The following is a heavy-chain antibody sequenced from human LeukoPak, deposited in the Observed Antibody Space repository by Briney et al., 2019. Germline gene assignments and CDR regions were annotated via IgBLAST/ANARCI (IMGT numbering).Heavy chain of an antibody. J-gene: IGHJ4*02. CDR2: IHHSGST. D-gene: IGHD3-10*01. Sequence: SSETLSLTCAVSGGSVTNDNWWSWVRQPPGKGLEWIGEIHHSGSTNYNPSLKSRVIISVDKSKNQLSLKWSSVTAADTAVYFCVRGRELTYWGQGTLVTVSS. V-gene: IGHV4-4*02. CDR1: GGSVTNDNW. CDR3: VRGRELTY.